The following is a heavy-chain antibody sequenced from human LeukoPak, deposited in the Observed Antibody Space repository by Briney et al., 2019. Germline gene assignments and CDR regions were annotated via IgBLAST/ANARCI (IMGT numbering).Heavy chain of an antibody. CDR2: IYYSGST. V-gene: IGHV4-39*01. CDR3: ARTVVVVAASQSFDY. CDR1: GGSISSSSYY. J-gene: IGHJ4*02. D-gene: IGHD2-15*01. Sequence: PSETLSLTCTVSGGSISSSSYYWGWIRQPPGKGLEWIGSIYYSGSTYYNSSLKIRVTISVDTSKNQFSLKLSSVTAADTAVYYCARTVVVVAASQSFDYWGQGTLVTVSS.